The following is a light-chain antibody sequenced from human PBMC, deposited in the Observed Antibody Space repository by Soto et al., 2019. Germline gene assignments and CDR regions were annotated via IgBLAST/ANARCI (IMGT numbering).Light chain of an antibody. Sequence: QSVLTQPPSVSATPGQTVTISCSGSSSSIGSHSVSWYQLLPGTAPRLLIYDNDKRPSAIPDRFSGSKSGTSATLGITGLQTGDEADYFCGTWDRSLSAGVFGTGTKLTVL. CDR3: GTWDRSLSAGV. CDR1: SSSIGSHS. V-gene: IGLV1-51*01. CDR2: DND. J-gene: IGLJ1*01.